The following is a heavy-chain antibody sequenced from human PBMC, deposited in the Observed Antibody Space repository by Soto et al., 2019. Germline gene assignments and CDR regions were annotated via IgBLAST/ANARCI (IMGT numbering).Heavy chain of an antibody. Sequence: EVQLVESGGGLVQPGGSLRLSCAASGFTVSSNYMSWVRQAPGKGLEWVSVIYSGGSTYYADSVKGRLTISRDNSKNTLYLQRNGLRAEVTAVYYCARDRVYSYGFRYWYFDLWGRGTLVTVSS. D-gene: IGHD5-18*01. CDR3: ARDRVYSYGFRYWYFDL. J-gene: IGHJ2*01. CDR2: IYSGGST. V-gene: IGHV3-66*01. CDR1: GFTVSSNY.